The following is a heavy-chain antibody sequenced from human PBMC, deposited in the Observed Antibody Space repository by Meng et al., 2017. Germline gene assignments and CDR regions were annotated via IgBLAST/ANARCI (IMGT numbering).Heavy chain of an antibody. CDR3: AHIPYSSSWYEYFQH. CDR2: IYWNDDK. J-gene: IGHJ1*01. Sequence: QNNLKEFGPTLGKPTQTPTLTCTFSGFALSTSGVGVCWIRQPPGKALEWLALIYWNDDKRYSPSLKSRLTITKDTSKNQVVLTMTNMDPVDTATYYCAHIPYSSSWYEYFQHWGQGTLVTVS. CDR1: GFALSTSGVG. D-gene: IGHD6-13*01. V-gene: IGHV2-5*01.